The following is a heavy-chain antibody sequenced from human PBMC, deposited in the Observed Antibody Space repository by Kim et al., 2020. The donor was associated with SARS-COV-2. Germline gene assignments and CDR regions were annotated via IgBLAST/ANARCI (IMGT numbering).Heavy chain of an antibody. CDR1: GFTFSSYG. D-gene: IGHD1-26*01. V-gene: IGHV3-30*18. CDR2: ISYDGSNK. Sequence: GGSLRLSCTASGFTFSSYGMHWVRQAPGKGLEWVAVISYDGSNKYYADSVKGRFTISRDNSKNTLYLQMNSLRAEDTAVYYCANLPHSGSNWGDAFDIWGQGTMVTVSS. J-gene: IGHJ3*02. CDR3: ANLPHSGSNWGDAFDI.